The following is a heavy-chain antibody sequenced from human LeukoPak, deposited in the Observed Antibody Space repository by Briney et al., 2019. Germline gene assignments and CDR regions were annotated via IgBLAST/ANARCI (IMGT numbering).Heavy chain of an antibody. Sequence: PGGSLRLSCAASGFTFSSYAMHWVRQAPGKELEWVAVVSYDGDKIYFADSVKGRFTISRDNSQNTLYLQMNSLRAEDTALYYCARTVAVAGTGTYYYYGMDVWGQGATVTVSS. CDR2: VSYDGDKI. J-gene: IGHJ6*02. D-gene: IGHD6-19*01. V-gene: IGHV3-30*04. CDR3: ARTVAVAGTGTYYYYGMDV. CDR1: GFTFSSYA.